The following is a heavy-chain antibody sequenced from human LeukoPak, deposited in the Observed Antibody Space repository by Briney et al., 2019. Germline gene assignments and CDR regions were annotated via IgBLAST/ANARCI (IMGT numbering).Heavy chain of an antibody. CDR2: ISSSSSYI. CDR1: EFTFSSYS. D-gene: IGHD1-26*01. Sequence: GGSLRLSCAASEFTFSSYSMNWVRQAPGKGLEWVSSISSSSSYIYYADSVKGRFTISRDNAKNSLYLQMNSLRAEDTAVYYCARGIYVGATNFDYWGQGTLVTVSS. V-gene: IGHV3-21*01. J-gene: IGHJ4*02. CDR3: ARGIYVGATNFDY.